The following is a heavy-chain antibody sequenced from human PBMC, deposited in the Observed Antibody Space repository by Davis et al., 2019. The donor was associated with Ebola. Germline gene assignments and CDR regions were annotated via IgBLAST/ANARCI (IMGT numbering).Heavy chain of an antibody. D-gene: IGHD6-19*01. CDR3: ARHRRLAVAGTRPPYNWFDP. CDR2: IFYSGST. J-gene: IGHJ5*02. V-gene: IGHV4-39*01. CDR1: GGSISSTSYY. Sequence: MPSETLSLTCTVSGGSISSTSYYWGWIRQPPGKGPAWIGNIFYSGSTYYNPSLKSRVTISVDTSKNQFSLKLSSVTAADTAVYYCARHRRLAVAGTRPPYNWFDPWGQGTLVSVSS.